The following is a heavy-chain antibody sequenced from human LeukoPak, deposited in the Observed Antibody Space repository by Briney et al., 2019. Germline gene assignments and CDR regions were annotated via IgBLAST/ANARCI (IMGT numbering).Heavy chain of an antibody. D-gene: IGHD3-16*01. CDR1: GFTFSSYA. CDR3: ALRGDLSPADY. V-gene: IGHV3-30*04. J-gene: IGHJ4*02. CDR2: ISYDGSNK. Sequence: GGSLRLFCAASGFTFSSYAMHWVRQAPGKGLEWVAVISYDGSNKYYADSVKGRFTISRDNSKNTLYLQMNSLRAEDTAVYYCALRGDLSPADYWGQGTLVTVSS.